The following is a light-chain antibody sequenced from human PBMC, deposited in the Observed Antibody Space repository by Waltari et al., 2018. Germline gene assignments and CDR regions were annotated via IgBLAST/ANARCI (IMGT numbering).Light chain of an antibody. Sequence: EIVLTQSPATLSLSPGERATLSCRASQSVNNYLAWYQHKPDQTPRLLIYGVSNRATGIPARFSGSGSGTDFTLTISSLEPEDFAVYYCQQRSNWPPSITFGQGTRLEIK. CDR2: GVS. J-gene: IGKJ5*01. CDR3: QQRSNWPPSIT. V-gene: IGKV3-11*01. CDR1: QSVNNY.